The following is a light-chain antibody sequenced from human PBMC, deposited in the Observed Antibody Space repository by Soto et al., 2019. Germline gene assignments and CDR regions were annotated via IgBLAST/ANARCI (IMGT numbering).Light chain of an antibody. CDR3: QQSDSNPRT. CDR2: AAS. CDR1: QSISSY. J-gene: IGKJ2*01. V-gene: IGKV1-39*01. Sequence: DIQMTPSPSSLSASVGDRVTITCRASQSISSYLNWYQQKPGKAPKLLIYAASSLQSGVPSRFSGSGSGTDFTLTISSLQPEDFATYYCQQSDSNPRTFGQGTKVDIK.